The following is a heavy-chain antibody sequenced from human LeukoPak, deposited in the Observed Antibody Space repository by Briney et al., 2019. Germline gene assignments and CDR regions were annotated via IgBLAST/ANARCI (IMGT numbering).Heavy chain of an antibody. D-gene: IGHD6-13*01. J-gene: IGHJ4*02. Sequence: ASVKVSCKASGYTFTGYYMHWVRQAPGQGLEWMGWINPNSGGTNYAQKFQGRVTMTRDTSISTAYMELSRLRSGDTAVYYCARSANPGYSSSWAFDYWGQGTLVTVSS. V-gene: IGHV1-2*02. CDR2: INPNSGGT. CDR3: ARSANPGYSSSWAFDY. CDR1: GYTFTGYY.